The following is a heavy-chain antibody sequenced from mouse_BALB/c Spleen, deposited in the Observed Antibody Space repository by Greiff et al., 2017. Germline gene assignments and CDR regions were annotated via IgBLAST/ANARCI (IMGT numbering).Heavy chain of an antibody. CDR1: GFTFSSFG. V-gene: IGHV5-17*02. D-gene: IGHD4-1*01. CDR2: ISSGSSTI. J-gene: IGHJ4*01. CDR3: ARSNWHYAMDY. Sequence: VQLKESGGGLVQPGGSRKLSCAASGFTFSSFGMHWVRQAPEKGLEWVAYISSGSSTIYYADTVKGRFTISRDNPKNTLFLQMTSLRSEDTAMYYCARSNWHYAMDYWGQGTSVTVSS.